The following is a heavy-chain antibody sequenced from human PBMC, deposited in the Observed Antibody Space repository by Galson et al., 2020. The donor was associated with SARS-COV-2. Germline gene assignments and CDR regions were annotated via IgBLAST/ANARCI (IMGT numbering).Heavy chain of an antibody. V-gene: IGHV5-51*01. CDR1: GYSFTNYW. CDR2: IYPGDSNI. J-gene: IGHJ4*02. D-gene: IGHD6-13*01. Sequence: GESLKISCKASGYSFTNYWIAWVRQMPGKGLEWMGIIYPGDSNIRYSPSFQGQVTISADKSLKTAYLQWSSLKASDTAMYYCARALEGSNWPLDYWGQGTLVTVSS. CDR3: ARALEGSNWPLDY.